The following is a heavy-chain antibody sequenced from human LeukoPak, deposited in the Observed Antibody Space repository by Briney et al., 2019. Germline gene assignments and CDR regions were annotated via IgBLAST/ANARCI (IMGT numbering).Heavy chain of an antibody. D-gene: IGHD3-10*01. CDR3: ARDTYYYGSGGFDY. J-gene: IGHJ4*02. Sequence: SETLSLTCAVSGYSISSGYYWGWIRQPPGKGLAWIGSIYHSGSTYYNPSLKSLVTISVDTSKNQFSLKLSSVTAADTAVYYCARDTYYYGSGGFDYWGQGTLVTVSS. CDR2: IYHSGST. CDR1: GYSISSGYY. V-gene: IGHV4-38-2*01.